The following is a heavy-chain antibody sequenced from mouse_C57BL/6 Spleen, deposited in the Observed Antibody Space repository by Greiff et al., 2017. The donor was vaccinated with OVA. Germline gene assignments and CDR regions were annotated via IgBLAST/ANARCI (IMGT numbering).Heavy chain of an antibody. CDR3: ASREGSYYVGFAY. D-gene: IGHD1-1*01. V-gene: IGHV1-69*01. Sequence: VQLQQSGAELVMPGASVKLSCKASGYTFTSYWMNWVKQRPGQGLEWIGEIDPSDSYTNYNQKFKGKSTLTVDKSSSTAYMQLSSLTSEDSAVYYCASREGSYYVGFAYWGQGTLVTVSA. J-gene: IGHJ3*01. CDR2: IDPSDSYT. CDR1: GYTFTSYW.